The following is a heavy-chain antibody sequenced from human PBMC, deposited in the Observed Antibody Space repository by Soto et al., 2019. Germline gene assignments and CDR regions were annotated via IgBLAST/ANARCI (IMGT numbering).Heavy chain of an antibody. J-gene: IGHJ4*02. D-gene: IGHD3-10*01. CDR3: AGLGRTAYLDY. Sequence: QVPLVESGGGVVQPGRSLRLSCAASGFTLSDYDMHWVRQAPGKGLEWVAVISFDGSSKYYADSVKGRFTVSRDNSKNTLYLQMGSLRGDDTALYYCAGLGRTAYLDYWGQGTLVTVSS. CDR2: ISFDGSSK. V-gene: IGHV3-30*04. CDR1: GFTLSDYD.